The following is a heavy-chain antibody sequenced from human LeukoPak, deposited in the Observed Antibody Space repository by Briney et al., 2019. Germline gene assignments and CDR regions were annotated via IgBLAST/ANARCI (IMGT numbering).Heavy chain of an antibody. D-gene: IGHD1-26*01. CDR1: GFTFSSNW. Sequence: GGSLRLSCAASGFTFSSNWMHWVRQAPGKGLVWVSRINEDGSTTNYADSVKGRFTISRDNAKNTLYLQMNSLRAEDTAVYYCVRDLGGRSGHWGQGTLVTVSS. J-gene: IGHJ4*02. CDR3: VRDLGGRSGH. V-gene: IGHV3-74*01. CDR2: INEDGSTT.